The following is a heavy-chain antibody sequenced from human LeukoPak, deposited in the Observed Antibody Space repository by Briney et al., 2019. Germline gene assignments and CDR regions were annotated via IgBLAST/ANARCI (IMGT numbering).Heavy chain of an antibody. CDR1: GGTFSSYA. J-gene: IGHJ6*04. CDR3: ARGDGSGASCLNDFCCMDV. CDR2: IITIFGTP. V-gene: IGHV1-69*06. D-gene: IGHD2-15*01. Sequence: GSSVKVSCKASGGTFSSYALTWGRQAPGQGLEWMGGIITIFGTPNYAQKFQGRVAITADKSTSTFYMELSSLRSEDTAVYYCARGDGSGASCLNDFCCMDVWGKGTTVTVSS.